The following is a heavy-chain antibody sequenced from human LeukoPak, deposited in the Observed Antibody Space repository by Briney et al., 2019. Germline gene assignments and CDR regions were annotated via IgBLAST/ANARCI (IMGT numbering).Heavy chain of an antibody. CDR1: GGSFSGYY. CDR3: ARGPYSSSWTYGMDV. Sequence: PSETLSLTCAVYGGSFSGYYWSWIRQPPGKGLEWIGEINHSGSTNYNPSLKSRVTISVDTSKNQFSLKLSSVTAADTAVYYCARGPYSSSWTYGMDVWGQGTTVTVSS. V-gene: IGHV4-34*01. J-gene: IGHJ6*02. D-gene: IGHD6-13*01. CDR2: INHSGST.